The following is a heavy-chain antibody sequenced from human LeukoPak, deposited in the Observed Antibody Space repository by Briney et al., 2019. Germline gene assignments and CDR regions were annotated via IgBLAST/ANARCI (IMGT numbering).Heavy chain of an antibody. Sequence: PSETLSLTCTVSGGSISSYYWSWIRQPPGKGLEWVGYIYYSGSTNYNPSLKSRVTISVDTSKNQFSLKLSSVTAADTAVYYCAREEMLGYCSSTSCYSPYYFDCWGQGTLVTVSS. CDR2: IYYSGST. V-gene: IGHV4-59*01. CDR1: GGSISSYY. D-gene: IGHD2-2*02. J-gene: IGHJ4*02. CDR3: AREEMLGYCSSTSCYSPYYFDC.